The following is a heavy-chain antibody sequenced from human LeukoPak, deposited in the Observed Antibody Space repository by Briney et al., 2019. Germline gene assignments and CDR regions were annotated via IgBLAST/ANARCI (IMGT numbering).Heavy chain of an antibody. D-gene: IGHD4-17*01. CDR2: IYYSGST. CDR1: GGSISSYY. V-gene: IGHV4-59*08. Sequence: PSETLSLTCTVSGGSISSYYWSWIRQPPGKGLEWIGYIYYSGSTYYNPSLKSRVTISVDTSKNQFSLKLSSVTAADTAVYYSARHNHDYGDYVDYWGQGTLVTVSS. J-gene: IGHJ4*02. CDR3: ARHNHDYGDYVDY.